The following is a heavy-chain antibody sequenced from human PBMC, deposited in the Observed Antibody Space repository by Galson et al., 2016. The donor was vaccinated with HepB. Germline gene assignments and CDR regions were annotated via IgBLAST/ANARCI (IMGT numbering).Heavy chain of an antibody. Sequence: LSLTCTVSGGFISSYYWSWVRQAPGKGLEWVANIKEDGSEKYYAGSVKGRFTISRDNSKNTLYLQMNNLRPEDTAVYFCAREGEFCGDDCYSGYFQHWGQGTLVTVSS. CDR3: AREGEFCGDDCYSGYFQH. J-gene: IGHJ1*01. D-gene: IGHD2-21*01. CDR1: GGFISSYY. V-gene: IGHV3-7*01. CDR2: IKEDGSEK.